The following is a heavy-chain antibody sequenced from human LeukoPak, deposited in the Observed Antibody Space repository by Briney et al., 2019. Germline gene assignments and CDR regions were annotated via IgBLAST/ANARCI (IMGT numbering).Heavy chain of an antibody. CDR1: GYSISSGYY. V-gene: IGHV4-38-2*02. CDR2: IHHSGST. D-gene: IGHD6-6*01. Sequence: SETLSLTCIVSGYSISSGYYWGWIRQPPGKGLEWIGNIHHSGSTYYNPSLKSRVTISLDTSKNQFSLKLRSVTAADTAVYFCARTLYSSSSENYFDYWGQGTLVTVSS. CDR3: ARTLYSSSSENYFDY. J-gene: IGHJ4*02.